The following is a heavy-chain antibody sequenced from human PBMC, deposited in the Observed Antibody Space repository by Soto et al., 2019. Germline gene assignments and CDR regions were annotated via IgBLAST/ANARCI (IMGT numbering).Heavy chain of an antibody. Sequence: PGGSLRLSCAASGFTFSSYWMSWVRQAPGEGLEWVANIKQDGSEKYYVDSVKGRFTISRDNAKNSLYLQMNSLRVDDTAVYYCASETSSGTSDYWGQGTLVTVSS. V-gene: IGHV3-7*03. D-gene: IGHD1-26*01. CDR2: IKQDGSEK. CDR1: GFTFSSYW. J-gene: IGHJ4*02. CDR3: ASETSSGTSDY.